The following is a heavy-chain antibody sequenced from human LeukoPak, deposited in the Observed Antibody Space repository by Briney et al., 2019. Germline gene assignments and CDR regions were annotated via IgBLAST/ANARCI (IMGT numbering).Heavy chain of an antibody. CDR2: ISAYNGNT. V-gene: IGHV1-18*01. CDR1: GYTFTSYG. Sequence: VASVRVSCKASGYTFTSYGISWVRQAPGQGLEWMGWISAYNGNTNYAQKLQGRVTMTTDTSTSTAYMELRSLRSDDTAVYYCARESGDFWSGYYSYFDYWGQGTLVTVSS. CDR3: ARESGDFWSGYYSYFDY. J-gene: IGHJ4*02. D-gene: IGHD3-3*01.